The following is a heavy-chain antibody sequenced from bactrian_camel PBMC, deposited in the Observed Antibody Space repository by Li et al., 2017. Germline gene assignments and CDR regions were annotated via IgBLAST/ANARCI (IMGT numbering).Heavy chain of an antibody. V-gene: IGHV3S40*01. D-gene: IGHD1*01. CDR1: GFSFSNID. CDR2: VDSDGRST. CDR3: AAGNQHSDACFDAIGE. J-gene: IGHJ4*01. Sequence: VQLVESGGDLVQPGGSLRLSCAASGFSFSNIDMSWVRQAPGKGLEWVSAVDSDGRSTHYNDFVKGRFTISRDNAKNTLYLTLNSLNTEDTAIYYCAAGNQHSDACFDAIGERGQGTQVTVS.